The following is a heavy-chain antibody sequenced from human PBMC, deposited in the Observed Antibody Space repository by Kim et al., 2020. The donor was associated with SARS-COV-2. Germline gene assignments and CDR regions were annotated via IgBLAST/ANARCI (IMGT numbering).Heavy chain of an antibody. CDR1: GCTPSTLP. J-gene: IGHJ3*01. D-gene: IGHD1-26*01. CDR3: AREGADASRSGAFDL. CDR2: MDPRYGEP. V-gene: IGHV1-24*01. Sequence: ASVKVSCRGSGCTPSTLPIHWVRPAPGRGLEWLGGMDPRYGEPNYAQNFQGRVTITVDTPTDTHSLDLNSLTSADTAVYFCAREGADASRSGAFDLCVQG.